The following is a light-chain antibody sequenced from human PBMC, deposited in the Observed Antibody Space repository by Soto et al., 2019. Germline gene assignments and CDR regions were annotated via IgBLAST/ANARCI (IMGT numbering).Light chain of an antibody. Sequence: QSALTQPRSVSGSPGQSVTISCTGTSNDVGGYNYVSWYQQHPGKAPKLMIYDVTQRPSGVPDRFSGSYSGNTASLTISGLLAEDEADYHCCSYAVSCTFLLFGGGTKLTVL. J-gene: IGLJ2*01. V-gene: IGLV2-11*01. CDR3: CSYAVSCTFLL. CDR1: SNDVGGYNY. CDR2: DVT.